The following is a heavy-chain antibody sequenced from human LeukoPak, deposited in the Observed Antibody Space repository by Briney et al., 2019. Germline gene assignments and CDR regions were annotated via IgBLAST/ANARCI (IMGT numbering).Heavy chain of an antibody. J-gene: IGHJ6*02. CDR3: AKVIGDIVVVVAATPLFYYYYGMDV. V-gene: IGHV3-23*01. Sequence: GGSLRLSCAASGFTFSSYAMSWVRQAPGKGLEWVSAISGSSGSTYYADSVKGRFTISRDNSKNTLYLQMNSLRAEDTAVYYCAKVIGDIVVVVAATPLFYYYYGMDVWGQGTTVTVSS. CDR1: GFTFSSYA. CDR2: ISGSSGST. D-gene: IGHD2-15*01.